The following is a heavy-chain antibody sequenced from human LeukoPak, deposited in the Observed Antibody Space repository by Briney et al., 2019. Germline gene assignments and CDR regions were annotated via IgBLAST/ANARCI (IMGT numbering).Heavy chain of an antibody. CDR1: GGTFSSYA. CDR3: ARGAAAGLFDH. Sequence: SVKVSCKASGGTFSSYAISWVRQAPGQGLEWMGRIIPILGIANYAQKFQGRVTITADKSTSTAYMELSSLRSEDTAVYYCARGAAAGLFDHWGQGTLVTVSS. D-gene: IGHD6-13*01. J-gene: IGHJ4*02. CDR2: IIPILGIA. V-gene: IGHV1-69*04.